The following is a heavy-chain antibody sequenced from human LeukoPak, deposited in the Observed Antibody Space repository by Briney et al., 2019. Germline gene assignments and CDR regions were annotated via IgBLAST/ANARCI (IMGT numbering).Heavy chain of an antibody. CDR3: ARGYYDFDY. CDR2: ISSSGSTI. CDR1: GFTFSSYE. V-gene: IGHV3-48*03. Sequence: SGGSLRLSCAASGFTFSSYEMNWVRQAPGKGLEWVSYISSSGSTIYYADSVKGRFTISRDNAKNSLYLQMNSLRAEDTAVYYCARGYYDFDYWGQGTLVTVSS. J-gene: IGHJ4*02. D-gene: IGHD3-10*01.